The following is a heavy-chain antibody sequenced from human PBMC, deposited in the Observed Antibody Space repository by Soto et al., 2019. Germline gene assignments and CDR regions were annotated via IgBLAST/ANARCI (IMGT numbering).Heavy chain of an antibody. J-gene: IGHJ6*02. CDR3: ARDYSYQRAMDV. V-gene: IGHV3-30-3*01. Sequence: LRLSCAASGFTFSNFAMYWVRQAPGKGLEWVTVISYDGSHKYYADSVKGRFTISRDNSKNTLYLQMNNLRAEDSTVYFCARDYSYQRAMDVWGQGTTVTVSS. D-gene: IGHD2-15*01. CDR1: GFTFSNFA. CDR2: ISYDGSHK.